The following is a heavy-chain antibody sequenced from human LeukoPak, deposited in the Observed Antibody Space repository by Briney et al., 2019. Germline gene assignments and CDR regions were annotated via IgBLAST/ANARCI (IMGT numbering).Heavy chain of an antibody. J-gene: IGHJ4*02. CDR1: GFTFSTYG. D-gene: IGHD3-22*01. CDR3: AKDSGAYYYDSSGQFDY. V-gene: IGHV3-30*02. CDR2: IRYDGSKK. Sequence: GGSLRLSCAASGFTFSTYGMNWVRQAPDKGLEWVAFIRYDGSKKYYADSVKGRFTISRDNSKNTLYLQMNSLRAEDTAVYYCAKDSGAYYYDSSGQFDYWGQGTLVTVSS.